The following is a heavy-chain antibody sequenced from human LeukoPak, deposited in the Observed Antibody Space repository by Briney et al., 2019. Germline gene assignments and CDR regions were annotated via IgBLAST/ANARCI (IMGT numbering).Heavy chain of an antibody. V-gene: IGHV3-23*01. CDR1: GFTFSAYA. CDR2: IYGSDDKT. Sequence: PGGSLRLSCAASGFTFSAYAMTWVRQAPGKGLELVSGIYGSDDKTVYGDAVKGRFTISRDNSKNTLYLQMNSLRADDTAVYYCAKTQGYYDAWGQGALVTVSS. CDR3: AKTQGYYDA. J-gene: IGHJ5*02. D-gene: IGHD2-15*01.